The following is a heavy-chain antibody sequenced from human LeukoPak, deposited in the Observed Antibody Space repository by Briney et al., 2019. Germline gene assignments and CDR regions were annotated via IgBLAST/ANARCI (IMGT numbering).Heavy chain of an antibody. CDR1: RFTFSSYG. Sequence: GGSLRLSCAASRFTFSSYGMHWVRQAPGKGLEWVAFIGYDGSNKYYGDSVKGRFTISRDNSKNTLYLQMNSLRAEDTAVYYCAKDLVSGYSYGAFDIWGQGIMVTVSS. D-gene: IGHD5-18*01. CDR2: IGYDGSNK. CDR3: AKDLVSGYSYGAFDI. J-gene: IGHJ3*02. V-gene: IGHV3-30*02.